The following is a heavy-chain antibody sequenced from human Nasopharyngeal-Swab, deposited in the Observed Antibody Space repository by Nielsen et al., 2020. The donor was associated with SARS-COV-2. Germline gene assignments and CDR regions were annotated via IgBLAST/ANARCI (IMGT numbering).Heavy chain of an antibody. V-gene: IGHV4-39*01. CDR2: TDYGGNT. CDR1: GGSISFSRSSYY. CDR3: ARHFRGGDV. Sequence: SETLSLTCTVSGGSISFSRSSYYWGWIRQPPGKGLEWIGSTDYGGNTYSTPSLKSRVTISVDRSKNQFSLKLSSVTAADTAVYYCARHFRGGDVWGKGSTVTVSS. J-gene: IGHJ6*04. D-gene: IGHD3-10*01.